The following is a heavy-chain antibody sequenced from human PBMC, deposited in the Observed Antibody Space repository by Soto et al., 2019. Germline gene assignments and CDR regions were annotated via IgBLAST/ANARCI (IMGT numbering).Heavy chain of an antibody. CDR2: VSKDAISM. CDR3: ARDRTSTWSFDY. CDR1: GFTFGTTG. J-gene: IGHJ4*02. V-gene: IGHV3-30*03. Sequence: PGGSLRFFFAASGFTFGTTGIHWARQAPGKGLEWVAVVSKDAISMDYADSVRGRFTISRDNSKNTLYLQMDSLRPEDTAIYYCARDRTSTWSFDYWGQGTPVTVSS. D-gene: IGHD2-8*02.